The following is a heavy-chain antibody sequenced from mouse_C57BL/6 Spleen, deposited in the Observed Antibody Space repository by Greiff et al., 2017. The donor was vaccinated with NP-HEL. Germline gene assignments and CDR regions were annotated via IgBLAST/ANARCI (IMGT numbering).Heavy chain of an antibody. J-gene: IGHJ4*01. CDR3: ARRGAYEAMDY. Sequence: EVQLQQSGPVLVKPGASVKMSCKASGYTFTDYYMNWVKQSNGKSLEWIGVINPYNGGTSYNQKFKGKATLTVDKSSSTAYMELNSLTSDDSAVYYCARRGAYEAMDYWGQGTSVTVSS. V-gene: IGHV1-19*01. CDR2: INPYNGGT. CDR1: GYTFTDYY. D-gene: IGHD1-1*01.